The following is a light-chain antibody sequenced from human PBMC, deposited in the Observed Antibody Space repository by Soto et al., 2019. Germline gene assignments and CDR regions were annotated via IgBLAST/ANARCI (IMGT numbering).Light chain of an antibody. CDR1: QSISSW. J-gene: IGKJ5*01. V-gene: IGKV1-5*01. CDR2: DAS. CDR3: QQYNNWPPIT. Sequence: DSQMYQSPSTPPACVGERITITCLSSQSISSWLAWYQQKPGKAPKLLVYDASSLESGVPSRFSGSGSGTEFTLTISSRQSEDFADYYCQQYNNWPPITFGRGTRVEI.